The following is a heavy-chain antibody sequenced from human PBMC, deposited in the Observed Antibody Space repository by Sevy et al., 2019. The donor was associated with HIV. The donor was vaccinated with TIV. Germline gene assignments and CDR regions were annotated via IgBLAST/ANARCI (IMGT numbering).Heavy chain of an antibody. J-gene: IGHJ4*02. Sequence: ASVKVCCKVSGYTLTELSMNWLRQAPGKGLEWVGSFDPEDGETVYEHNFQGRVSMTEDTSTDTAYMEVISLKFEDTAVYYCATTKDYYDSSGYPFDYWGQGTLVTVSS. CDR2: FDPEDGET. CDR3: ATTKDYYDSSGYPFDY. V-gene: IGHV1-24*01. D-gene: IGHD3-22*01. CDR1: GYTLTELS.